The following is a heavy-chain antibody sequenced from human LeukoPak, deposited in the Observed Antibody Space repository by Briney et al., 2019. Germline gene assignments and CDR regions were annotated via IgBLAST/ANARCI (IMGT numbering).Heavy chain of an antibody. D-gene: IGHD5-24*01. V-gene: IGHV4-39*01. CDR1: GGSISSSSYY. CDR2: IYYSGST. J-gene: IGHJ4*02. Sequence: SETLSLTCTVSGGSISSSSYYWGWIRQPPGKGLEWIGSIYYSGSTYYNPSLKSRVTISVDTSKNQFSLKLSSVTAADTAVYYCARWLVEEMATIQYFDYWGQGTLVTASS. CDR3: ARWLVEEMATIQYFDY.